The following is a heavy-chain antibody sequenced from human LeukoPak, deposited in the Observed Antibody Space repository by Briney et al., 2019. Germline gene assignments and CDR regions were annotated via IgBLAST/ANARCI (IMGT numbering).Heavy chain of an antibody. Sequence: ASVKVSCKASGYTFPIYYMHWVRQAPGQGLEWMGRINPCGGSTTYAQKFQGRVTMTSDTSTSTVYMELSSLRSEDTAVYYCATSAGGALDIWGQGTMVTVSS. J-gene: IGHJ3*02. CDR3: ATSAGGALDI. CDR2: INPCGGST. V-gene: IGHV1-46*01. CDR1: GYTFPIYY. D-gene: IGHD3-16*01.